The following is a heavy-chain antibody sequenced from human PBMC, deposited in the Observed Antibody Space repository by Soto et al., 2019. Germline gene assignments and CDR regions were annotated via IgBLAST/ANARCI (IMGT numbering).Heavy chain of an antibody. V-gene: IGHV3-33*01. CDR3: ARGFGNYYYVMDV. J-gene: IGHJ6*02. CDR2: IWFDGSNK. D-gene: IGHD3-10*01. CDR1: EFTFSGYG. Sequence: PGGSLRLSCAASEFTFSGYGMHWVRQAPGKGLEWVALIWFDGSNKYYADSVKGRFAIFRDNSRNTLYLQMDSLRAEDTAVYYCARGFGNYYYVMDVWGQGTTVTVSS.